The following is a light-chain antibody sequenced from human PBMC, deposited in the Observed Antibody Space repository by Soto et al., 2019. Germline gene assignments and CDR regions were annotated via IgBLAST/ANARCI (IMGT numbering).Light chain of an antibody. CDR1: SSDVGGYNY. CDR3: CSYTTSNTRQIV. CDR2: DVT. J-gene: IGLJ1*01. Sequence: QSALTQPASVSGSPGQSITISCTGTSSDVGGYNYVSWYQQQPGKAPKFMIYDVTNRPSGVSNSFSGSKSGNTASLTISGLQAEDEADYYCCSYTTSNTRQIVFGTGTKVTVL. V-gene: IGLV2-14*01.